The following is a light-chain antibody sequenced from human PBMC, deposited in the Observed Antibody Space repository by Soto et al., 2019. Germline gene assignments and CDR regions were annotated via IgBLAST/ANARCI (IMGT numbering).Light chain of an antibody. CDR1: QSVRSSY. J-gene: IGKJ4*01. V-gene: IGKV3-20*01. CDR2: GAS. Sequence: EIVLTQSPGTLSLSPGERATLSCRASQSVRSSYLAWYQKKPGQAPRPLIYGASSRATGIPDRFSGSGSGTEFTLNISRLEPEDFAVYYCQQYDSSPLTVGGGTKVEMK. CDR3: QQYDSSPLT.